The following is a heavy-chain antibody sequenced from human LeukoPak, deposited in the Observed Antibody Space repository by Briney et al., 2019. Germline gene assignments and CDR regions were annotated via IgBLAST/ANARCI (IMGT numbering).Heavy chain of an antibody. CDR1: GFTLSSYW. V-gene: IGHV3-7*01. D-gene: IGHD6-19*01. CDR2: IKQDGSEK. J-gene: IGHJ4*02. CDR3: ASTRRPHGQWLFNFDY. Sequence: PGGSLRLSCAASGFTLSSYWMSWVRQAPGKGLEGVANIKQDGSEKYYVDSVQGRFTISRDNAKNSLYLQMNSLRAEDTAVYYCASTRRPHGQWLFNFDYWGQGTLVTVSS.